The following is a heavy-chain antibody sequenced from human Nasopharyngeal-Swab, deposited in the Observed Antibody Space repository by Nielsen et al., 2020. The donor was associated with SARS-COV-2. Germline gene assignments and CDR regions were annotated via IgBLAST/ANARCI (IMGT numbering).Heavy chain of an antibody. CDR3: ARDTVGATYFDY. CDR1: GFTFDDYG. V-gene: IGHV3-20*04. D-gene: IGHD1-26*01. CDR2: INWNGGNP. Sequence: GESLKISCAASGFTFDDYGMSWVRQAPGKGLEWVSGINWNGGNPGYAGSVKGRFTISRDNAKNSLYVQLNSLRAEDTALYYCARDTVGATYFDYWGQGTLVTVSS. J-gene: IGHJ4*02.